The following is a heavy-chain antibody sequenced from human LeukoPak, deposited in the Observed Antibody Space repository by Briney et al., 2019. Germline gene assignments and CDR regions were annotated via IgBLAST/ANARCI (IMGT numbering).Heavy chain of an antibody. J-gene: IGHJ5*02. CDR2: IIPIFGTA. Sequence: ASVKVSCKASGGTFSSYAISWVRQAPGQGLEWMVGIIPIFGTANYAQKFQGRVTITADKSTSTAYMELSSLRSEDTAVYYCARGGIAVAGTDRSFDPWGQGTLVTVSS. CDR1: GGTFSSYA. V-gene: IGHV1-69*06. CDR3: ARGGIAVAGTDRSFDP. D-gene: IGHD6-19*01.